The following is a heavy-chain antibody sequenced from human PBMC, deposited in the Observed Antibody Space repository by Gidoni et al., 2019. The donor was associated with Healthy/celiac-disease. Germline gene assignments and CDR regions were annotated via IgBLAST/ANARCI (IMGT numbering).Heavy chain of an antibody. CDR3: ARGGNIVVVVAATRGWFDP. D-gene: IGHD2-15*01. V-gene: IGHV4-39*01. Sequence: QLQLQESGPGLVKPSETLSLTCTVPGGSISSSSYYWGWIRQPPGKGLEWIGSSYYSGSTYYNPSLKSRVTISVDTSKNQFSLKLSSVTAADTAVYYCARGGNIVVVVAATRGWFDPWGQGTLVTVSS. CDR2: SYYSGST. CDR1: GGSISSSSYY. J-gene: IGHJ5*02.